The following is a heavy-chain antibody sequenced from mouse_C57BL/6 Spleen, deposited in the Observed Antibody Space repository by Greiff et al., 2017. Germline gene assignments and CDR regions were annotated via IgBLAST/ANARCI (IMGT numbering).Heavy chain of an antibody. CDR1: GYTFTSYW. CDR3: ARDWNREEYFDV. Sequence: QVQLQQPGAELVKPGASVKLSCKASGYTFTSYWMHWVKQRPGRGLEWIGRIDPSSGGTKYNEKFKSKATLTVDKPSSTAYMQLSSLTSEDSAVYYCARDWNREEYFDVWGKGTTVTVSS. D-gene: IGHD4-1*01. J-gene: IGHJ1*03. CDR2: IDPSSGGT. V-gene: IGHV1-72*01.